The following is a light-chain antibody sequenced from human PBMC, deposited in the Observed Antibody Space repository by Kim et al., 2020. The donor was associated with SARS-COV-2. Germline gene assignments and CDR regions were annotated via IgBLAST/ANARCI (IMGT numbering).Light chain of an antibody. J-gene: IGLJ2*01. CDR2: YDS. V-gene: IGLV3-21*04. CDR1: NIGSKS. Sequence: APGKTARITCGGNNIGSKSVHWYQQKPGQPPVLVIYYDSDRPSGIPERFSGSNSGNTATLTISRVEAGDEADYYCQVWDSSSDHVVFGGGTKLTVL. CDR3: QVWDSSSDHVV.